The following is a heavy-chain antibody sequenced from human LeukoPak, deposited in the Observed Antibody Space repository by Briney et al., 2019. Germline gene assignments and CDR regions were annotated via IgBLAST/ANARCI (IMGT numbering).Heavy chain of an antibody. D-gene: IGHD5-18*01. CDR1: GFTFDDYA. CDR2: ISWNSGSI. J-gene: IGHJ3*02. CDR3: AKGTGSPIHDAFDI. Sequence: GGSLRLSCAASGFTFDDYAMHWVRQAPGKGLEWVSGISWNSGSIGYGDSVKGRFTISRDNAKNSLYLRMYSLRSEDTALYYCAKGTGSPIHDAFDIWGQGTMVTVSS. V-gene: IGHV3-9*01.